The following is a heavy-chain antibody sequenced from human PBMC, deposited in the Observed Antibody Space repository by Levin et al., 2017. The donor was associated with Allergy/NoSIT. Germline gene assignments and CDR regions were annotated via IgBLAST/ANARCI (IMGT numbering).Heavy chain of an antibody. CDR2: ISGTSTYI. J-gene: IGHJ3*02. CDR1: GFTLSDYS. D-gene: IGHD3-3*01. V-gene: IGHV3-21*01. CDR3: ARDRVAGPDAFDS. Sequence: GGSLRLSCAASGFTLSDYSMNWVRQAPGKGLEWVSSISGTSTYIYYADSVKGRFTISRDDAKNSLFLQMNSLRAADTAVYYCARDRVAGPDAFDSWGQGTMVTVSS.